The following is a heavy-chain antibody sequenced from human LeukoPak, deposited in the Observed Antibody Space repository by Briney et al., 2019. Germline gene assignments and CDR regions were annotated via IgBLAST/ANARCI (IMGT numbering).Heavy chain of an antibody. Sequence: PGGSLRLSCAASGFTFSSYWMSWVRQAPGKGLEWVAIIKQDGSNKYYVDSVKGRFTISRDNSKNTLYLQMNSLRAEDTAVYYCTRAGVMASIVYFDYWGQGTLVTVSS. V-gene: IGHV3-7*01. CDR3: TRAGVMASIVYFDY. D-gene: IGHD5-24*01. CDR1: GFTFSSYW. CDR2: IKQDGSNK. J-gene: IGHJ4*02.